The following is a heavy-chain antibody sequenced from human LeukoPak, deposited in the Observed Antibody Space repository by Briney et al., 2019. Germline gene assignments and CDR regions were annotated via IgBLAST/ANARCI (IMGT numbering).Heavy chain of an antibody. D-gene: IGHD2-21*02. CDR1: GYSFTSYW. CDR3: ARLDCGGDCYLLRIRWFDP. Sequence: GESLKISCKGSGYSFTSYWIGWVRQMPGKGLKWVGIVYPGDSDARYSPSFQGQVTISADKSISTAYLQWSSLKASDTAMYYCARLDCGGDCYLLRIRWFDPWGQGTLVTVSS. J-gene: IGHJ5*02. V-gene: IGHV5-51*01. CDR2: VYPGDSDA.